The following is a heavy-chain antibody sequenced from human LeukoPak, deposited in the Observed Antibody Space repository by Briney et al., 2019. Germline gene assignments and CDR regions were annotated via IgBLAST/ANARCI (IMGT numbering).Heavy chain of an antibody. J-gene: IGHJ3*02. V-gene: IGHV1-69*04. D-gene: IGHD2-21*02. Sequence: SVKVSCKASGGTFSSYAISWVRQAPGQGLEWMGRIIPILGIANYAQKFQGRVTITADKSTSTAYMELSSLRSEDMAVYYCARDKCGGDCYSDDAFDIWGQGTMVTVSS. CDR1: GGTFSSYA. CDR3: ARDKCGGDCYSDDAFDI. CDR2: IIPILGIA.